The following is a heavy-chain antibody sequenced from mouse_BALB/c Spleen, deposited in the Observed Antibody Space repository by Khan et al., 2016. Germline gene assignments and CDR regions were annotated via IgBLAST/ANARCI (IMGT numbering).Heavy chain of an antibody. V-gene: IGHV4-2*02. Sequence: EVQLQESGGGLVQPGGSLNLSCAASGFDFSRYRMSWARQAPGKGQEWIGEINPGSSTINYTPSLKDKFIISRDNAKNTLYLQMSKVRSEDTALYYCARRNYYAMDYWGQGTSVTVSS. CDR3: ARRNYYAMDY. CDR1: GFDFSRYR. J-gene: IGHJ4*01. CDR2: INPGSSTI.